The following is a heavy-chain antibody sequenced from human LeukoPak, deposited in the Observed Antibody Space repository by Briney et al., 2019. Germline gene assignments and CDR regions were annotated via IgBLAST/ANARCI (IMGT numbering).Heavy chain of an antibody. J-gene: IGHJ5*02. Sequence: ASVKVSCKASGYTFTGYYMHWVRQAPGQGLEWMGWINPNSGGTNYAQKFQGRVTMTGDTSISTAYMELSRLRSDDTAVYYCARDRFGYCSSTSCFFDPWGQGTLVTVSS. CDR1: GYTFTGYY. D-gene: IGHD2-2*01. CDR2: INPNSGGT. CDR3: ARDRFGYCSSTSCFFDP. V-gene: IGHV1-2*02.